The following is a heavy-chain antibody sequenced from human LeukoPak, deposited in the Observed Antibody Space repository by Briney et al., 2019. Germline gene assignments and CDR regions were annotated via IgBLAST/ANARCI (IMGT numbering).Heavy chain of an antibody. CDR1: GFSFSDYY. J-gene: IGHJ4*02. CDR2: ISSSGSTI. D-gene: IGHD3-22*01. V-gene: IGHV3-11*04. Sequence: GGSLRLSCAASGFSFSDYYMSWIRQAPGKGLEWVSYISSSGSTIYYADSVKGRFTISRDNAKNSLYLQMNSLRAEDTAVYYWARDRCYYDSSGYCDWGQGTLVTVSS. CDR3: ARDRCYYDSSGYCD.